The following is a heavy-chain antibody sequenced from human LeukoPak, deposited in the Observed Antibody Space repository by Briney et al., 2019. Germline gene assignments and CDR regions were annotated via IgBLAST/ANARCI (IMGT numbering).Heavy chain of an antibody. CDR1: GGSISSGDYY. CDR3: ARGRVTVDY. V-gene: IGHV4-39*07. CDR2: INHSGST. J-gene: IGHJ4*02. D-gene: IGHD1-14*01. Sequence: SETLSLTCTVSGGSISSGDYYWSWIRQPPGKGLEWIGEINHSGSTNYNPSLKSRVTISVDTSKNQFSLKLSSVTAADTAVYYCARGRVTVDYWGQGTLVTVSS.